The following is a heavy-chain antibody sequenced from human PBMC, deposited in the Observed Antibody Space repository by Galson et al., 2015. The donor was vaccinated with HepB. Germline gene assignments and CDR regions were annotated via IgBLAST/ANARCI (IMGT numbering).Heavy chain of an antibody. CDR1: GYSFTSYW. V-gene: IGHV5-10-1*01. Sequence: QSGAEVKKPGESLRISCKGSGYSFTSYWISWVRQMPGKGLEWMGRIDPSDSYTNYSPSFQGHVTISADKSISTAYLQWSSLKASDTAMYYCATLPLKYSSSSDGMDVWGQGTTVTVSS. J-gene: IGHJ6*02. CDR2: IDPSDSYT. CDR3: ATLPLKYSSSSDGMDV. D-gene: IGHD6-13*01.